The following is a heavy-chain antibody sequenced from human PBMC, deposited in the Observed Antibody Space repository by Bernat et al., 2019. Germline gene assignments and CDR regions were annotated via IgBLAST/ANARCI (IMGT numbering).Heavy chain of an antibody. CDR2: IYPGDSDT. V-gene: IGHV5-51*01. CDR3: ARQGTGYYTEYRGMDV. D-gene: IGHD3/OR15-3a*01. Sequence: EVQLVQSGAEVKKPGESLKISCKGSGYSFTSYWIGWVRQMPGKGLEWMGFIYPGDSDTRYSPSSQGPVTISADKSISTAYLQWSSLKASDTAMYYCARQGTGYYTEYRGMDVWGQGTTVTVSS. J-gene: IGHJ6*02. CDR1: GYSFTSYW.